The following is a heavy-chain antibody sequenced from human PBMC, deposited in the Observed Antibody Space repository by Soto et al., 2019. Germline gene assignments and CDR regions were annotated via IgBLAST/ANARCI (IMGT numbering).Heavy chain of an antibody. Sequence: PGGSLRLSCAACGFTFSSYSMSWVRQAPGKGLEWVSGFRSGGDDDTTYYADSVRGRFTISRDNSKNTLFLQMNSLRAEDTAIYYCAKKVNSGSGSQFFDYWGQGTLVTVSS. CDR3: AKKVNSGSGSQFFDY. V-gene: IGHV3-23*01. J-gene: IGHJ4*02. D-gene: IGHD3-10*01. CDR2: FRSGGDDDTT. CDR1: GFTFSSYS.